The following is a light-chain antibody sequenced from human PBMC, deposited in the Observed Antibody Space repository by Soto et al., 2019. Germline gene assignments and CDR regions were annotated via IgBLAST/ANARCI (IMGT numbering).Light chain of an antibody. Sequence: DIQMTQSPSTLSASMGDRVTITCRASQSISYWLAWYQQKPGKAPNLLIYKASSLESGVPSRFSGSGSGTEFTLTINSLQPDDFATYYCQQYSNYPLTFGGGTKVEI. V-gene: IGKV1-5*03. CDR2: KAS. CDR3: QQYSNYPLT. CDR1: QSISYW. J-gene: IGKJ4*01.